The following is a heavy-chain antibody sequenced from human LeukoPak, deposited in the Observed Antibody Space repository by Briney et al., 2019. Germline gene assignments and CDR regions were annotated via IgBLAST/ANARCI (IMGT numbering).Heavy chain of an antibody. CDR1: GFTFSSYA. J-gene: IGHJ4*02. D-gene: IGHD3-10*01. V-gene: IGHV3-23*01. CDR2: ISGSGGST. CDR3: AKAPSGTMVRGVTVNDY. Sequence: GGSLRLSCAASGFTFSSYAMSWVRQAPGKGLEWVSAISGSGGSTYYADSVKGRFTISRDNSKNTLYLQMNSLRAEDTAVYYCAKAPSGTMVRGVTVNDYWGQGTLVTVSS.